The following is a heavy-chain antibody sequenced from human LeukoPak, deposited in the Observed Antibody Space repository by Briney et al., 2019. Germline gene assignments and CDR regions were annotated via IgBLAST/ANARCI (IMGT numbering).Heavy chain of an antibody. V-gene: IGHV3-23*01. D-gene: IGHD3-22*01. CDR2: ISGSGGST. CDR3: AKSYYYDSSGYPVYFDY. CDR1: GFTFSSYG. J-gene: IGHJ4*02. Sequence: GGSLRLSCAASGFTFSSYGMSWVRQAPGKGLEWVSAISGSGGSTYYADSVKGRFTISRDNSKNTLYLQMNSLRAEDTAVYYCAKSYYYDSSGYPVYFDYWGQGTLVTVSS.